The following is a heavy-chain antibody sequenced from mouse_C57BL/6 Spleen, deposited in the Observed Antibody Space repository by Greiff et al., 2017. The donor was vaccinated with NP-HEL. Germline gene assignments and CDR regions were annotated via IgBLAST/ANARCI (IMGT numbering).Heavy chain of an antibody. V-gene: IGHV1-59*01. CDR2: IDPSDSYT. J-gene: IGHJ4*01. CDR1: GYTFTSYW. Sequence: VQLQQPGAELVRPGTSVKLSCKASGYTFTSYWMHWVKQRPGQGLEWIGVIDPSDSYTNYNQKFKGKATLTVDTSSSTAYMQLSSLTSEDSAVYYCARASMITTVYYYAMDYWGQGTSVTVSS. D-gene: IGHD2-4*01. CDR3: ARASMITTVYYYAMDY.